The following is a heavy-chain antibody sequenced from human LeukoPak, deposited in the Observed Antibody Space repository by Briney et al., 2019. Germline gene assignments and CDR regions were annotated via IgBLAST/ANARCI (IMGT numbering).Heavy chain of an antibody. CDR1: GGTFSSYA. V-gene: IGHV1-69*05. D-gene: IGHD3-10*01. J-gene: IGHJ3*02. Sequence: SVKVSCKASGGTFSSYAISWVRQAPGQGLEWMGGIIPIFGTANYAQKFQGRVTITTDESTSTAYMELSSLRSEDTAVYYCARDKGYYGSDDAFDIWGQGTMVTVSS. CDR2: IIPIFGTA. CDR3: ARDKGYYGSDDAFDI.